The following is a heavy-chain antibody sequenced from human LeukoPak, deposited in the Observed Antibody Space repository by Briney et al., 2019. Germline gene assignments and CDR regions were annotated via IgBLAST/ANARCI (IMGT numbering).Heavy chain of an antibody. Sequence: KPSETLSLTCSVSGASLNYWGWIRQSPGKGLEWLGYISDTGKTDYNPSLKSRVTISVDTSKNQFSLNVSSATAADTAVYYCARGYSGYDPRLEYWGQGSLVTVSS. J-gene: IGHJ4*02. CDR1: GASLNY. CDR2: ISDTGKT. V-gene: IGHV4-59*01. D-gene: IGHD5-12*01. CDR3: ARGYSGYDPRLEY.